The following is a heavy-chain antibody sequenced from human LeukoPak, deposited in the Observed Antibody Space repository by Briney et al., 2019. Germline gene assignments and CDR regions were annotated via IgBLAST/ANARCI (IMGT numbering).Heavy chain of an antibody. J-gene: IGHJ3*02. V-gene: IGHV4-39*01. CDR3: ASQSSSFRAFDI. D-gene: IGHD6-13*01. CDR1: GGSISSSSYY. CDR2: IYYSGST. Sequence: SETLSLTCTVSGGSISSSSYYWGWLRQPPGTGREWIGSIYYSGSTYYNPSLKSRVTISVDTSKNQFSLRLSSVTAADTAVYYCASQSSSFRAFDIWGQGTMVTVSS.